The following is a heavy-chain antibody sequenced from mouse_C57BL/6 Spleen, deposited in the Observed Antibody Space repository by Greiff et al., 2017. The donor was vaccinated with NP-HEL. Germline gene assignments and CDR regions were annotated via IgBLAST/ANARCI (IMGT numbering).Heavy chain of an antibody. Sequence: EVQLQESGAELVRPGASVKLSCTASGFNIKDDYMHWVKQRPEQGLEWIGWIDPENGDTEYASKFQGKATITADTSSNTAYLQLSSLTSEDTAVYYCTSWLLRDGDYWGQGTSVTVSS. CDR1: GFNIKDDY. V-gene: IGHV14-4*01. CDR3: TSWLLRDGDY. J-gene: IGHJ4*01. CDR2: IDPENGDT. D-gene: IGHD2-3*01.